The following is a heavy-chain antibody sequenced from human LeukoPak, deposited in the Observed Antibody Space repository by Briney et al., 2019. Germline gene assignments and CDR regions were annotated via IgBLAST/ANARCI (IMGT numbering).Heavy chain of an antibody. D-gene: IGHD3-22*01. CDR2: IIPIFGTA. CDR1: GGTFSSYA. CDR3: ARDGGFAYYYDSSGYFFDY. Sequence: SVKVSCKASGGTFSSYAISWVRQAPGQGLEWMGGIIPIFGTANYAQKFQGRVTITADKSTSTAYMELSSLRSEDTAVYYCARDGGFAYYYDSSGYFFDYWGQGTLVTVSS. V-gene: IGHV1-69*06. J-gene: IGHJ4*02.